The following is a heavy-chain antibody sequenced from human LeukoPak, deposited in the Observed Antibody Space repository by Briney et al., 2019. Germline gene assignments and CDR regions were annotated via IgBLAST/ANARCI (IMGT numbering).Heavy chain of an antibody. CDR1: GFTFSSYW. V-gene: IGHV3-7*01. CDR2: IKQDGSEK. D-gene: IGHD5-12*01. J-gene: IGHJ4*02. CDR3: AREGGDRYSGYDLNY. Sequence: GGSLRLSCAASGFTFSSYWMSWVRQAPGKGLEWVANIKQDGSEKYYVDSVKGRFTISRDNAKNSLYLQMNSLRAEDTAVYYCAREGGDRYSGYDLNYWGQGTLVTVSS.